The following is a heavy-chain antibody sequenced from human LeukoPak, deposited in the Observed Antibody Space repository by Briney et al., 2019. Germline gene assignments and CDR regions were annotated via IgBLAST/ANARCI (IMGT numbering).Heavy chain of an antibody. D-gene: IGHD1-26*01. CDR3: AKNGQSGFSFDP. Sequence: SETLSLTCAVYGESLNGHYWSWIRESPGKGLEWIGEGNDGGGTKFNPSLKSRVTISADTSKNQFSLKLSSVTAADTAVYHCAKNGQSGFSFDPWGQGTRVTVSS. J-gene: IGHJ5*02. CDR1: GESLNGHY. V-gene: IGHV4-34*01. CDR2: GNDGGGT.